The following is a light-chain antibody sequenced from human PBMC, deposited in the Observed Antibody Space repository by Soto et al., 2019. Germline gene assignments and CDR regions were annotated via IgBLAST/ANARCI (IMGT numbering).Light chain of an antibody. CDR1: QSLLYSSNNKNY. Sequence: IVMTQSPDSLAVSLGETATINCKSSQSLLYSSNNKNYLAWYRQKPRQPPELLIYWAYTRESGVPGRYSGSGSGTDFTLTIGSLQAEDVAVYYCQQYYSTPRTFGQGTKVEIK. CDR3: QQYYSTPRT. CDR2: WAY. V-gene: IGKV4-1*01. J-gene: IGKJ1*01.